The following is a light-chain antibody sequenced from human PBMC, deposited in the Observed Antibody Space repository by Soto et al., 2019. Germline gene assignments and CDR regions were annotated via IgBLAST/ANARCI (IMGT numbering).Light chain of an antibody. V-gene: IGLV2-8*01. CDR3: ISYADSTNV. J-gene: IGLJ1*01. CDR2: EVN. CDR1: SSDVGGYKY. Sequence: QSVLTQPPSASGSPGQSVTISCTGTSSDVGGYKYVSWYQQHPGKAPKLIIYEVNKRPSGVPDRYSGSKSGNTASLTVSGLQAEDEADYYCISYADSTNVFGTGTKVTVL.